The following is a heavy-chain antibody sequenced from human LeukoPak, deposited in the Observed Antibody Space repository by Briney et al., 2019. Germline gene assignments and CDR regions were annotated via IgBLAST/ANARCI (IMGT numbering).Heavy chain of an antibody. V-gene: IGHV1-8*01. CDR2: MNPNSGNT. D-gene: IGHD2-2*01. CDR1: GYTFTSYD. CDR3: ARACSSTSCYLSYYYGMDV. Sequence: ASVKVSCKASGYTFTSYDINWVRQATGQGLGWMGWMNPNSGNTGYAQKFQGRVTMTRNTSISTAYMELSSLRSEDTAVYYCARACSSTSCYLSYYYGMDVWGQGTTVTVSS. J-gene: IGHJ6*02.